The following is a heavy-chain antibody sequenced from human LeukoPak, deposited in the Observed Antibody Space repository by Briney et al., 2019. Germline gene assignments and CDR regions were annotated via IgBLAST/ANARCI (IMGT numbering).Heavy chain of an antibody. CDR1: GFTFSSYA. Sequence: QPGRSLRLSCAASGFTFSSYAMHWVRQAPGKGLEWVAVISYDGSNKYYADSVKGRFTISRDNSKNTLYLQMNSLRAEDTAVYYCARGGAGYDSSGYFHDYWGQGTLVTVSS. J-gene: IGHJ4*02. V-gene: IGHV3-30*04. CDR3: ARGGAGYDSSGYFHDY. D-gene: IGHD3-22*01. CDR2: ISYDGSNK.